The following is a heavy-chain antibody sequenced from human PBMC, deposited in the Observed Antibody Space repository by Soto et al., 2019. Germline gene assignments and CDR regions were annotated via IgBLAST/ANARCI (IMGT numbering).Heavy chain of an antibody. CDR1: GFTFSSYG. V-gene: IGHV3-30*18. J-gene: IGHJ4*02. CDR2: ISYDGSNK. Sequence: PGGSLRLSCAASGFTFSSYGMHWVRQAPGKGLEWVAVISYDGSNKYYADSVKGRFTISRDNSKNTLYLQMNSLRAEDTAVYYCAKDQGWLQLLYYFDYWGQGTLVTVSS. D-gene: IGHD5-12*01. CDR3: AKDQGWLQLLYYFDY.